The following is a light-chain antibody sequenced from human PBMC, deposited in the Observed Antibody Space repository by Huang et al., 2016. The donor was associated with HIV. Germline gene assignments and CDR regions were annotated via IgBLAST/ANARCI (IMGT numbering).Light chain of an antibody. V-gene: IGKV1-39*01. CDR1: QNISRY. J-gene: IGKJ2*01. Sequence: DIQMTQSPSSLSVFIGDRVIISCRASQNISRYLNWYQQKPGKAPKLLIYAAISLQGGVPSTFSGSGSGTDFTLTITNLQPEDSATYYCQQSDRTPRTFGQGTKLEIK. CDR2: AAI. CDR3: QQSDRTPRT.